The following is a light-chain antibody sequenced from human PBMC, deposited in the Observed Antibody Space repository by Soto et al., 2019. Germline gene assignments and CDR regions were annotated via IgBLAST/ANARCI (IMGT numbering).Light chain of an antibody. CDR2: LEGRGSY. V-gene: IGLV4-60*02. CDR1: SGHSSYI. J-gene: IGLJ3*02. CDR3: ETWDSNTLWV. Sequence: QPVLTQSSSASASLGSSVKLTCTLSSGHSSYIIAWHQQQPGKAPRYLMKLEGRGSYNKGSGVPDRFSGSSSGADRYLTISNLQFEDEADYYCETWDSNTLWVFGGGTKLTVL.